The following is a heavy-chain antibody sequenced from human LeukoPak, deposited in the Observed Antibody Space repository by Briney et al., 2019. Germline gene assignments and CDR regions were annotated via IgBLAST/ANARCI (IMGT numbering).Heavy chain of an antibody. CDR3: ARDNSVRDEAWWFNP. Sequence: GGSLRLSCAASGFTFSNYNMNWVRQAPGKGLEWVSIIYSGGSTFYADSVKGRFTISRDNSKNTLYLQMNSLRAEDTAVYYCARDNSVRDEAWWFNPWGQGTLVTVSS. D-gene: IGHD5-24*01. J-gene: IGHJ5*02. CDR1: GFTFSNYN. CDR2: IYSGGST. V-gene: IGHV3-53*01.